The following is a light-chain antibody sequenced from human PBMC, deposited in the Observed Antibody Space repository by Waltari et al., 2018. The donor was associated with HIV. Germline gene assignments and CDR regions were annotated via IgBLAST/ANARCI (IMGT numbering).Light chain of an antibody. Sequence: EIVLTQSPGTLSLSPGERATLSCRATRAVNNNYLAWYQQKPGQAPRLLIYGASSRATGIPDSFSGGGSGTDFTLTISRLEPEDFAVYFCQQYGSSPYTFGQGTKLEIK. V-gene: IGKV3-20*01. J-gene: IGKJ2*01. CDR2: GAS. CDR3: QQYGSSPYT. CDR1: RAVNNNY.